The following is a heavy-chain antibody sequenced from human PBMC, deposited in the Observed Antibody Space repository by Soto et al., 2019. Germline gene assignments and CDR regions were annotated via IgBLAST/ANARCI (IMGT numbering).Heavy chain of an antibody. CDR3: AKDRGGRDSRVSSCGLFHYGMYV. CDR1: DATVSRGHYF. CDR2: IFSSATT. V-gene: IGHV4-61*03. D-gene: IGHD2-21*01. Sequence: PSETLSLTCTVSDATVSRGHYFWTWIRQPPGKGLEWSGYIFSSATTNYHPPLKSRVTISLDPSRSYFSLKLPSLTPADRAIYSFAKDRGGRDSRVSSCGLFHYGMYVWGQGPPVTV. J-gene: IGHJ6*02.